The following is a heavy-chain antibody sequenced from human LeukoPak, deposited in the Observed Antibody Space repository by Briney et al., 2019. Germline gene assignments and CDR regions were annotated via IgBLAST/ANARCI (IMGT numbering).Heavy chain of an antibody. V-gene: IGHV4-34*01. CDR2: INHSGST. J-gene: IGHJ6*03. CDR1: GGSFSGYY. Sequence: SETLSLTCAVYGGSFSGYYWSWIRQPPGKGLEWIGEINHSGSTNYNPSLKSRVTISVDTSKNQFSLKLSSVTAADTAVYYCARVMYYDSYYMDVWGKGTTVTVSS. CDR3: ARVMYYDSYYMDV. D-gene: IGHD3-22*01.